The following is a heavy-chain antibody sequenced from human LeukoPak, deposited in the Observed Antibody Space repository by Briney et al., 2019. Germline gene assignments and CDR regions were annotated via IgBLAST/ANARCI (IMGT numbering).Heavy chain of an antibody. CDR1: GFTFSDYY. D-gene: IGHD1-26*01. J-gene: IGHJ4*02. CDR2: ISSSGSTI. Sequence: RGCLRLSCAASGFTFSDYYMSWIRQAPGGGRGWVSYISSSGSTIYYADSVKGRFTISRDNAKNSLYLQMNSLRAEDTAVYYCARDLWVVGATFDYWGQGTLVTVSS. V-gene: IGHV3-11*04. CDR3: ARDLWVVGATFDY.